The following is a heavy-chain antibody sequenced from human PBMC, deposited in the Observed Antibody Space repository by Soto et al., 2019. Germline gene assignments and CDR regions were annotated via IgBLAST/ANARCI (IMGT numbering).Heavy chain of an antibody. CDR3: ARGIYDYIWGSYRFGAFDI. J-gene: IGHJ3*02. CDR2: IYYSGST. Sequence: PSETQSLTCAVYGGYISGYYWSWIRQHPGKGLEWIGYIYYSGSTNYNPSLKSRVTISVDTSKNQFSLKLSSVTAADTAVYYCARGIYDYIWGSYRFGAFDIWGQGTMVTVSS. D-gene: IGHD3-16*02. CDR1: GGYISGYY. V-gene: IGHV4-59*08.